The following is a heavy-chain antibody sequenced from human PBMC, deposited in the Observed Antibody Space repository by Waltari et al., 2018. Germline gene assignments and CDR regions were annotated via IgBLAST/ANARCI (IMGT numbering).Heavy chain of an antibody. V-gene: IGHV3-48*01. CDR1: GFTFSSYT. J-gene: IGHJ5*02. Sequence: DVQVVESGGGLVQPGESLRLSCAASGFTFSSYTMNWVRQAPGKGLEWVSSITSSGSAIYYEDSVKGRFTISRDNAKNSLYLQMNSLRAEDTAVYYCAREGRDGANSRWFDPWGQGTLVTVSS. D-gene: IGHD4-17*01. CDR2: ITSSGSAI. CDR3: AREGRDGANSRWFDP.